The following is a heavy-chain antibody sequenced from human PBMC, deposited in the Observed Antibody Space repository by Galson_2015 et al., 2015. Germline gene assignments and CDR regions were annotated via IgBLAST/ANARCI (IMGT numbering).Heavy chain of an antibody. D-gene: IGHD1-26*01. Sequence: SLRLSCAASGFTFSSYAMSWVRQAPGKGLEWVSAISGSGGSTYYADSVKGRFTISRDNSKNTLYLQMNSLRAEDTAVYYCAKHYRPLREPFDYWGQGTLVTVSS. CDR3: AKHYRPLREPFDY. J-gene: IGHJ4*02. CDR1: GFTFSSYA. V-gene: IGHV3-23*01. CDR2: ISGSGGST.